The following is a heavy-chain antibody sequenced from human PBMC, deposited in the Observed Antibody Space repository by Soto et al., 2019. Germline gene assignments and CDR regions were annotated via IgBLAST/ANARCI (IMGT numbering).Heavy chain of an antibody. CDR3: ARAQNYYDSSGYYHLFDY. Sequence: EVQLVESGGGLVKPGGSLRLSCAASGFTFSSYSMNWVRQAPGKGLEWVSSISSSSSYIYYADSVKGRFTISRDNAKNSLYLQMNSLRAEDTAVYYCARAQNYYDSSGYYHLFDYWGQGTLVTVSS. D-gene: IGHD3-22*01. CDR2: ISSSSSYI. CDR1: GFTFSSYS. J-gene: IGHJ4*02. V-gene: IGHV3-21*01.